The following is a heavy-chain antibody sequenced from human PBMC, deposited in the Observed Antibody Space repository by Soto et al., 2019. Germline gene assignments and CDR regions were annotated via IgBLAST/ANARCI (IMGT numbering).Heavy chain of an antibody. J-gene: IGHJ6*02. CDR2: VSYSGTA. V-gene: IGHV4-59*01. CDR3: VRDRLDNAKNYIMYI. Sequence: SETLSLTCTVSGGSLNNYYWSGIRHSPGKGLEWIGYVSYSGTADYSPSFQSRFTISRDMSKNQFSLKLSSVTAADTAVYYCVRDRLDNAKNYIMYIWGQRTTVPGS. D-gene: IGHD6-19*01. CDR1: GGSLNNYY.